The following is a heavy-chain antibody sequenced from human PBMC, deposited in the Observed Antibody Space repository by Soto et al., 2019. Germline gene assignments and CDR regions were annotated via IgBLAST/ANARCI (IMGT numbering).Heavy chain of an antibody. V-gene: IGHV4-59*01. Sequence: QVQLQESGPGLVKPSETLSLTCTVSGGSISSYYWSWIRQPPGKGLEWIGYIYYSGSTNYNPSLKSRVTISVDTSKNQFSLKLSSVTAADTAVYYCARGPLVVVTAKYYYYYGMDVWGQGTTVTVSS. CDR3: ARGPLVVVTAKYYYYYGMDV. D-gene: IGHD2-21*02. CDR2: IYYSGST. J-gene: IGHJ6*02. CDR1: GGSISSYY.